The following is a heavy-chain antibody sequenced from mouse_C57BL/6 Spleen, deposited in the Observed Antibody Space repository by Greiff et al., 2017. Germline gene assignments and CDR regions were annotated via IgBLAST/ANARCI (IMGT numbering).Heavy chain of an antibody. J-gene: IGHJ2*01. CDR1: GYTFTSYW. D-gene: IGHD1-1*01. Sequence: QVQLQQSGAELVRPGSSVKLSCKASGYTFTSYWMHWVKQRPIQGLEWIGNIDPSDSETHYNQKFKDKATLTVDKSSSTAYMQLSSLTSEDSAVYYCARCGIYYDCSYNYWGQGTTLAVSS. CDR3: ARCGIYYDCSYNY. V-gene: IGHV1-52*01. CDR2: IDPSDSET.